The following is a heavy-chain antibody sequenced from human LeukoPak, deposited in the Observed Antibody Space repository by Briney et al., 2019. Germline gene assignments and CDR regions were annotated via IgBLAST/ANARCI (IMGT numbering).Heavy chain of an antibody. V-gene: IGHV4-39*01. Sequence: PSETLFLTCTVSGGSISSSSYYWGWIRQPPGRGLDWIGTNYYAGGTYHNPSLKSRVTISVDTSKNQFSLRLSSVTAADTAVYYCARGFGESEYYYYGMDVWGQGTTVTVSS. CDR1: GGSISSSSYY. J-gene: IGHJ6*02. D-gene: IGHD3-10*01. CDR2: NYYAGGT. CDR3: ARGFGESEYYYYGMDV.